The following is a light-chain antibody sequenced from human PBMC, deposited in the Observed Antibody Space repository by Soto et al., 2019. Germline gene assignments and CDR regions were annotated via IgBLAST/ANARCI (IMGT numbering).Light chain of an antibody. J-gene: IGLJ1*01. V-gene: IGLV2-11*01. CDR3: CLYAVTFYV. Sequence: QSALTQPRSVSGSPGQSVTISCTGTSSDVGTYDFVSWYQQHPGKAPRLMIFDVSERPSGVLDRFSGSKSGNTASLTISGLQAEDEADYYCCLYAVTFYVFGNGTKVTVL. CDR1: SSDVGTYDF. CDR2: DVS.